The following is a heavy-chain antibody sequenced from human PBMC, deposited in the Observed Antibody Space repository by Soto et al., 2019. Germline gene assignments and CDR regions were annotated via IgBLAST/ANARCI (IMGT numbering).Heavy chain of an antibody. CDR2: ISGSGGST. CDR1: GFTFSSYA. CDR3: AKFSDYVWGSYRSGYFDY. V-gene: IGHV3-23*01. Sequence: TGGSLRLSCAASGFTFSSYAMSWVRQAPGKGLEWVSAISGSGGSTYYADSVKGRFTISRDNSKNTLYLQMNSLRAEDTAVYYCAKFSDYVWGSYRSGYFDYWGQGTLVTVSS. J-gene: IGHJ4*02. D-gene: IGHD3-16*02.